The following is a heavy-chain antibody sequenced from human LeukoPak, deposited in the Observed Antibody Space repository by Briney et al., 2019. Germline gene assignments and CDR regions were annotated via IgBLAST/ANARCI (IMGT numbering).Heavy chain of an antibody. J-gene: IGHJ3*02. Sequence: PGGSLRLSCTTSGFIFSDYYMSWIRQAPGKGLEWVSYISSSGSIIYYADSVKGRFTISRDNAKNSLYLQMNSLRADDTAVYYCARARAPVTRISSFDIWGQGTMVTVSS. CDR2: ISSSGSII. CDR3: ARARAPVTRISSFDI. CDR1: GFIFSDYY. V-gene: IGHV3-11*04. D-gene: IGHD4-17*01.